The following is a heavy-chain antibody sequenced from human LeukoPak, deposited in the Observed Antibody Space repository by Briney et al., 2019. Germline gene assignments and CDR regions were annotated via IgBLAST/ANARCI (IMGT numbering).Heavy chain of an antibody. CDR2: ISYDGGNI. D-gene: IGHD2-15*01. V-gene: IGHV3-30*18. CDR1: GFIFSSYG. CDR3: AKRGYCRGGTCFSHDAFDI. J-gene: IGHJ3*02. Sequence: GGSLRLSCAASGFIFSSYGMHWVRQAPGKGLEWVAVISYDGGNITYTDSVKGRFTISRDNSKNTLYLQMNSLRAEDTAVYYCAKRGYCRGGTCFSHDAFDIWGQGTMVTVSS.